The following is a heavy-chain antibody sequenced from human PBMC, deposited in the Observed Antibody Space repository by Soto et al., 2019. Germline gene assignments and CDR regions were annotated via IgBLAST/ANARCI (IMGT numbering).Heavy chain of an antibody. CDR3: ARCHRGLRCHLDY. CDR2: INHSGST. CDR1: GGSFSGYY. Sequence: SETLSLTCAVYGGSFSGYYWSWIRQPPGKGLEWIGEINHSGSTNYNPSLKSRVTISVDTSKNQFSLKLSSVTAADTAVYFCARCHRGLRCHLDYWGQGTLVTFSS. J-gene: IGHJ4*02. D-gene: IGHD4-17*01. V-gene: IGHV4-34*01.